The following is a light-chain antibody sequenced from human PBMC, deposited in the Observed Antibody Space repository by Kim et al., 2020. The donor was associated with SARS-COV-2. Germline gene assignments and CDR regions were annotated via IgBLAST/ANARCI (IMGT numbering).Light chain of an antibody. Sequence: AVGQTVRITCKGDSLRSYYASWYQQKPGQAPVLVFYGKNNRPSGIPDRFSGSYSGNTASLTITAAQAEDEADYYCNSRESSANHWMFGGGTQLTVL. J-gene: IGLJ3*02. CDR3: NSRESSANHWM. V-gene: IGLV3-19*01. CDR1: SLRSYY. CDR2: GKN.